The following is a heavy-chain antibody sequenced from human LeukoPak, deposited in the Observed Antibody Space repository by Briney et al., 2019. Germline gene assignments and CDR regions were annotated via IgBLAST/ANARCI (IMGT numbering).Heavy chain of an antibody. CDR2: IYPGDSDT. J-gene: IGHJ4*02. CDR1: GYSFTSYW. CDR3: ARHPLYRSSTSCYDY. Sequence: GESLKISCKGSGYSFTSYWIGWVRQMPGKGLEWMGIIYPGDSDTRYSPSFQGQVTISANKSISTAYLQWSSLKASDTAMYSCARHPLYRSSTSCYDYWGQGTLVTVSS. D-gene: IGHD2-2*01. V-gene: IGHV5-51*01.